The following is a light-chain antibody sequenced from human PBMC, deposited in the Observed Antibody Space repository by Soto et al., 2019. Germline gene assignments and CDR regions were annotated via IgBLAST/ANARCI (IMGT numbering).Light chain of an antibody. J-gene: IGLJ3*02. CDR1: SSDVGSYNL. Sequence: QSVLTQPASVSGSPGQSITISCTGTSSDVGSYNLVSWYQHHPGKAPKLMIYEDTNRPSGVSSRFSGSKSGNTASLTISGLQAEDEADYYCSSYTTSGTQVFGGGTKVTVL. CDR3: SSYTTSGTQV. V-gene: IGLV2-14*02. CDR2: EDT.